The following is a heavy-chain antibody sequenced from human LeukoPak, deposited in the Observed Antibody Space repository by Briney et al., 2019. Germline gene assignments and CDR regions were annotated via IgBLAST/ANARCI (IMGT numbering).Heavy chain of an antibody. CDR1: GYSISSGYY. V-gene: IGHV4-38-2*02. CDR3: ARAAYSHDAFDI. D-gene: IGHD6-13*01. J-gene: IGHJ3*02. CDR2: IYHSGST. Sequence: PSETLSLTCTVSGYSISSGYYWGWIRQPPGKGLEWIGSIYHSGSTYYNPSLKSRVTISVDTSKNQFSLKLSSVTAADTAVYYCARAAYSHDAFDIWGQGTMVTVSS.